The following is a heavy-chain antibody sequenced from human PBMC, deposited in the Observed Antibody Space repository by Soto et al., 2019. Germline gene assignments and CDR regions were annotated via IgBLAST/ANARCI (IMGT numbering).Heavy chain of an antibody. D-gene: IGHD1-26*01. CDR1: GFTFSSYA. J-gene: IGHJ4*02. Sequence: QVQLVESGGGVVQPGRSLRLSCAASGFTFSSYAMHWVRQAPGKGLEWVAVISYDGSNKYYADSVKGRFTISRDNSKNTLYLQMNSLRADDTAVYYCAREQGGSYFFGPDYWGQGTLVTVSS. CDR2: ISYDGSNK. V-gene: IGHV3-30-3*01. CDR3: AREQGGSYFFGPDY.